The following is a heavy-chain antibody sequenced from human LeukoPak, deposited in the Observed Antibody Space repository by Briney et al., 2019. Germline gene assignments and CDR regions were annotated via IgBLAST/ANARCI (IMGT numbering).Heavy chain of an antibody. CDR1: GLTFSNYD. Sequence: GGSLRLSCAASGLTFSNYDMHWVRQAAGKGLEWASGIGKAGDTYYVGSVRGRFTISRENGKNSLYLQMNSLRVGDTAVYYCTRGAEGFDPWGQGTLVTVSS. D-gene: IGHD1-26*01. CDR2: IGKAGDT. CDR3: TRGAEGFDP. V-gene: IGHV3-13*01. J-gene: IGHJ5*02.